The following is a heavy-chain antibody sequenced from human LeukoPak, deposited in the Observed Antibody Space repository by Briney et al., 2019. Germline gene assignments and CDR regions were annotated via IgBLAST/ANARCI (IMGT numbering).Heavy chain of an antibody. CDR2: INHSGST. CDR3: ARDRGSGFFDY. CDR1: GGSFSDYY. Sequence: SETLSLTCGVYGGSFSDYYWSWIRQPPGKGLEWIGEINHSGSTNYNPSLKSRVTISVDTSKNQFSLKLSSVTAADTAVYYCARDRGSGFFDYWGQGTLVTVSS. D-gene: IGHD3-22*01. V-gene: IGHV4-34*01. J-gene: IGHJ4*02.